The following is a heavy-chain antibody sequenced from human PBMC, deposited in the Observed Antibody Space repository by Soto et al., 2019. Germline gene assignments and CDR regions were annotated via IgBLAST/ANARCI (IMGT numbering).Heavy chain of an antibody. V-gene: IGHV1-18*01. CDR3: ARVLPYYYDSSGYLDY. Sequence: ASVKVSCKASGYTFTSYGISWVRQAPGQGLEWMGWISAYNGNTNYAQKLQGRVTMTTDTSTSTAYMELRSLRSDDTAVYYCARVLPYYYDSSGYLDYCGQGTLVSVSS. CDR1: GYTFTSYG. CDR2: ISAYNGNT. D-gene: IGHD3-22*01. J-gene: IGHJ4*02.